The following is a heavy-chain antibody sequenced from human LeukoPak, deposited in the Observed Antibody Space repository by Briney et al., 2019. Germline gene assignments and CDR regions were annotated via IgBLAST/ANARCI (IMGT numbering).Heavy chain of an antibody. CDR2: ISSSSYI. Sequence: GGSLRLSCAASGFTFSSYSMNWVRRAPGKGLEWVSSISSSSYIYYADSVKGRFTISRDNAKNSLYLQMNSLRAEDTAVYYCARDYGGNSGYFDYWGQGTLVTVSS. CDR1: GFTFSSYS. J-gene: IGHJ4*02. D-gene: IGHD4-23*01. V-gene: IGHV3-21*01. CDR3: ARDYGGNSGYFDY.